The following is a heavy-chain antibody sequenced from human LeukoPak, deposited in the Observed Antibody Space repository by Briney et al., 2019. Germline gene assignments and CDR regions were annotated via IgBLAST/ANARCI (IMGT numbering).Heavy chain of an antibody. CDR2: IYYSGST. CDR1: GGSISSYY. J-gene: IGHJ4*02. D-gene: IGHD3-3*01. V-gene: IGHV4-59*08. Sequence: TTSETLSLTCTVSGGSISSYYWSWIRQPPGKGLEWIGYIYYSGSTNYNPSLKSRVTTSVDTSKNQSSLKLSSVTAADTAVYYCASIWSGSYDYWGQGTLVTVSS. CDR3: ASIWSGSYDY.